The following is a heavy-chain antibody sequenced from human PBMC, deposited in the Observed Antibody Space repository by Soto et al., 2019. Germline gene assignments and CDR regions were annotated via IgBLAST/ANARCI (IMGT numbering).Heavy chain of an antibody. D-gene: IGHD3-10*01. V-gene: IGHV3-13*04. CDR1: GFTFSTYD. Sequence: EVQLVESGGGLVQPGGSLRLSCAASGFTFSTYDMHWVRQVTGRGLEWVSAIGTTGDTYYPGSVKGRFTISREDAKNSLYLQMNSLRAGDTAVYYCARDATYGSGGGPDWYFDLWGRGTLVTVSS. CDR3: ARDATYGSGGGPDWYFDL. CDR2: IGTTGDT. J-gene: IGHJ2*01.